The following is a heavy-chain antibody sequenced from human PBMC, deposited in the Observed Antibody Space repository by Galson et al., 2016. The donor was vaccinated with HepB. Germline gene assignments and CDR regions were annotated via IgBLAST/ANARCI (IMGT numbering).Heavy chain of an antibody. J-gene: IGHJ4*02. CDR3: ATILGYCRGGSCYRDY. V-gene: IGHV3-7*03. CDR1: GFTFSSYW. D-gene: IGHD2-15*01. Sequence: SLRLSCAASGFTFSSYWMSWVRQAPGKGLEWVADIKQDGSEKYYVDSVKGRFTISRDNSKNTLYLQMHSLGAEDTAVYYCATILGYCRGGSCYRDYWGQGTLVTVSS. CDR2: IKQDGSEK.